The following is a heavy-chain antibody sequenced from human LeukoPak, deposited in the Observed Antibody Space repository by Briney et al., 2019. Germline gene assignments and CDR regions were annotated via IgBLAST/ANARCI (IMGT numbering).Heavy chain of an antibody. CDR1: GGSFSGYY. CDR3: ARGRPVLRYFDWLVFDY. J-gene: IGHJ4*02. CDR2: INHSGST. D-gene: IGHD3-9*01. V-gene: IGHV4-34*01. Sequence: SETLSLTCAVYGGSFSGYYWSWIRQPPGKGLEWVGEINHSGSTNYNPSLNSRVTISVDTSKNQFSLKLSSVTAADTAVYYCARGRPVLRYFDWLVFDYWGQGTLVTVSS.